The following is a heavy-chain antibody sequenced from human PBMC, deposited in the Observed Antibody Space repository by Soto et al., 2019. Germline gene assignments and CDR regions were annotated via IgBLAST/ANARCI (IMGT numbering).Heavy chain of an antibody. V-gene: IGHV1-69*13. CDR3: ARAGVAVVPTSAFDY. Sequence: ASVKVSCKASGATYSTSAISWVRQAPGQGLEWMGGINPILGTPDYAHKFQGRVTITADESTSTVYMELGSLRSEDTALYFCARAGVAVVPTSAFDYWGQGTLVTVSS. CDR2: INPILGTP. J-gene: IGHJ4*02. D-gene: IGHD6-19*01. CDR1: GATYSTSA.